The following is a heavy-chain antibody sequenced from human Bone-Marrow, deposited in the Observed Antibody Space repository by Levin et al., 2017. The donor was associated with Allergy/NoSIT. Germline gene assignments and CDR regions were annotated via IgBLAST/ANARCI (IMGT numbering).Heavy chain of an antibody. D-gene: IGHD2-8*02. J-gene: IGHJ4*02. CDR1: AFTLSDSY. CDR2: ISRTGHTK. Sequence: GGSLRLSCVASAFTLSDSYMSWIRQAPGKGLEWVSYISRTGHTKYYAPSVKGRFIISRDNAKNSLYLQMSSLRAEDTAVYYCVRNNGYCTGVRCYEYAGDWGQGTLVTVSS. CDR3: VRNNGYCTGVRCYEYAGD. V-gene: IGHV3-11*01.